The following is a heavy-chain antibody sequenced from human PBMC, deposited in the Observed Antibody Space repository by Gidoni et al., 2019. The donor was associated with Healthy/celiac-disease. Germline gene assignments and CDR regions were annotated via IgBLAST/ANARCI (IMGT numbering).Heavy chain of an antibody. J-gene: IGHJ6*02. V-gene: IGHV3-33*01. Sequence: QVQLVESGGGVVQPGRSLRLACAAAGFTFRSYGMLWVRQAPGKGLEWVAVIWYDGSNKYYADSVKGRFTISRDNSKNTLYLQMNSLRAEDTAVYYCARVRGLYNWNYYGMDVWGQGTTVTVSS. CDR3: ARVRGLYNWNYYGMDV. CDR1: GFTFRSYG. CDR2: IWYDGSNK. D-gene: IGHD1-1*01.